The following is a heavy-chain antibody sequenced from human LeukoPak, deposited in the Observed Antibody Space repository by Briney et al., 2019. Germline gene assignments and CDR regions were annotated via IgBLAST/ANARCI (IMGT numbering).Heavy chain of an antibody. CDR3: ATTWHYDSRGYLFDD. CDR1: GGSISTYY. D-gene: IGHD3-22*01. V-gene: IGHV4-59*01. J-gene: IGHJ4*02. Sequence: PSETLSLTCTVSGGSISTYYWSWIRQSPGKGLEWIAYIYYNGDIMYNPSFKSRVTISLDTSKNQFSLNMRSVTAADTAVYFCATTWHYDSRGYLFDDWGQGTLVTVSS. CDR2: IYYNGDI.